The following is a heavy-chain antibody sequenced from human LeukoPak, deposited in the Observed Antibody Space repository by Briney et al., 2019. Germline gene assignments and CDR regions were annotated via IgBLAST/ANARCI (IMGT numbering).Heavy chain of an antibody. CDR1: GYTFTSDG. J-gene: IGHJ6*02. D-gene: IGHD3-22*01. Sequence: ASVKVSCKTSGYTFTSDGISWVRQAPGQGLEWMGWIGTYKGNTNYAQMFQGRVTMTTDTSTSTAYMELKNLRSDDTAVYYCARTPGMVVVKTFYCMDVWGQGATVTVSS. CDR2: IGTYKGNT. V-gene: IGHV1-18*01. CDR3: ARTPGMVVVKTFYCMDV.